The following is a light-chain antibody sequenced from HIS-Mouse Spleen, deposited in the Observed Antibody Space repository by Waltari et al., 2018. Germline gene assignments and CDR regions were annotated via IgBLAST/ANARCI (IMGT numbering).Light chain of an antibody. Sequence: DIVMTQSPDSLAVSLGERATINCKSSQSVLYSPNNKTYLAWYQQKPGQPPKLLIYWASTRESGVPDRFSGSGSGTDFTLTISSLQAEDVAVYYCQQYYSTPHTFGQGTKLEIK. CDR3: QQYYSTPHT. CDR1: QSVLYSPNNKTY. V-gene: IGKV4-1*01. CDR2: WAS. J-gene: IGKJ2*01.